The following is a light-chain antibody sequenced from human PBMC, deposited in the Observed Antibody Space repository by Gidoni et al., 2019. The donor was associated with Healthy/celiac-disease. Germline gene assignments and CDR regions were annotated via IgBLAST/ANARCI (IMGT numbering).Light chain of an antibody. V-gene: IGKV3-15*01. CDR3: QQYNNWPPLYT. CDR1: QSVNSN. J-gene: IGKJ2*01. Sequence: EIVMTQSPATLSVSPGERATLSCRASQSVNSNLAWYQQKPGQAPRLLIYGASTRATGIPARVSGSVSGTEFTLTISSLQCEDLAVYYCQQYNNWPPLYTFGQGTKLEIK. CDR2: GAS.